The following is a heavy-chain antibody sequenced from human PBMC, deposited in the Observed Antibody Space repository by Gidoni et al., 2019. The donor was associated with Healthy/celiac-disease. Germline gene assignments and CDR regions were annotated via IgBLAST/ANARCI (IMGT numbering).Heavy chain of an antibody. CDR3: AKDSVWFRESYYFDY. J-gene: IGHJ4*02. V-gene: IGHV3-30*18. Sequence: QVQLVESGGGVVQPGRSLRLSCAASGFTFRSYGMHWVRQAPGKGLEWVAVISYDGSNKYYADSVKGRFTISRDNSKNTLYLQMNSLRAEDTAVYYCAKDSVWFRESYYFDYWGQGTLVTVSS. CDR2: ISYDGSNK. CDR1: GFTFRSYG. D-gene: IGHD3-10*01.